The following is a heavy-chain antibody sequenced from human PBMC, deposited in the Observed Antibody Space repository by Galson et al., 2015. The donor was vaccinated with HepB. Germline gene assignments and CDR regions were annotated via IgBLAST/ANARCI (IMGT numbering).Heavy chain of an antibody. D-gene: IGHD3-3*01. CDR1: GFTFSSYA. CDR3: AKEFNVGVAFMDV. J-gene: IGHJ6*03. V-gene: IGHV3-23*01. CDR2: ISGNDDST. Sequence: SLRLSCAASGFTFSSYALSWVRQAPGKGLEWVSVISGNDDSTYYADSVKGRFTVSRDIPKNTLYLRMNSLRAEDTAVYYCAKEFNVGVAFMDVWGKGTTVTVSS.